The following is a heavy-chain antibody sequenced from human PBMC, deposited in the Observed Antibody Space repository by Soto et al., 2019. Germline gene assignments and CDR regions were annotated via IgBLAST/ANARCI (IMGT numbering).Heavy chain of an antibody. V-gene: IGHV1-46*01. CDR2: INPSGGST. CDR3: ARAITIFGVVIEYYFDY. CDR1: GYTFTSYY. Sequence: APVKGSWKASGYTFTSYYMHWVRQAPGQGLEWMGIINPSGGSTSYAQKFQGRVTMTRDTSTSTVYMELSSLRSEDTAVYYCARAITIFGVVIEYYFDYWGQGTLVTVSS. J-gene: IGHJ4*02. D-gene: IGHD3-3*01.